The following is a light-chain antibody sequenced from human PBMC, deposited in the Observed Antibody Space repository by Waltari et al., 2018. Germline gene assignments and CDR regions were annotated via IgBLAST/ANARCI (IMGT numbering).Light chain of an antibody. J-gene: IGLJ2*01. Sequence: QSALTQPASVSGSPGQSITISCTGTNNAIGSYNHVSWYQQHPGKAPKVIIFDVNKRPSGVSNRFSGSKSGNTASLTVSGLHPEDEADYYCCSYAGTPRVVFGGGTKLTVL. CDR2: DVN. CDR3: CSYAGTPRVV. CDR1: NNAIGSYNH. V-gene: IGLV2-23*02.